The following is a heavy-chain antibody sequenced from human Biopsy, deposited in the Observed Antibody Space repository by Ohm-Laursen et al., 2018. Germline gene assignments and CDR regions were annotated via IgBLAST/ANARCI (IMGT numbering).Heavy chain of an antibody. Sequence: TQTLTLTGSFSGLSLSSTGMRISWVRQPPGTALECLGRIDWDDDKLYSPSLETRLSLSKDTTTNQVVLTLTDVDPEDTATYYCARTRAHNFGALEFWGQGILVTVSS. V-gene: IGHV2-70*04. CDR2: IDWDDDK. D-gene: IGHD1-1*01. CDR1: GLSLSSTGMR. CDR3: ARTRAHNFGALEF. J-gene: IGHJ4*01.